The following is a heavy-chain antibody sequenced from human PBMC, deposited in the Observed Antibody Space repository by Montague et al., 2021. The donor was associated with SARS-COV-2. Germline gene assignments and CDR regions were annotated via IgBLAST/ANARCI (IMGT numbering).Heavy chain of an antibody. CDR3: ARQYIGYNRRFDY. CDR1: GSISGYY. J-gene: IGHJ4*02. CDR2: ISSSGGI. D-gene: IGHD5-12*01. V-gene: IGHV4-4*07. Sequence: TLSLTFTVSGSISGYYWTWIRQSAGKGLEWIGRISSSGGIDYNASLKSRVTMSLDTSKIQLSLKLSSVTAADTAVYYYARQYIGYNRRFDYWGQGALVTVSP.